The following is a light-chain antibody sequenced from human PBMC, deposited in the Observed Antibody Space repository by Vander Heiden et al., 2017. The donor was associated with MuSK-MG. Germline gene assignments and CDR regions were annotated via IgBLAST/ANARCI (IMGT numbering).Light chain of an antibody. J-gene: IGKJ2*01. CDR3: QQSYSTPRVT. CDR2: AAS. Sequence: DIQMTQSLSSLSAAVGDRVTITCRASQSISSYLNWYQQKPGKAPKLLIYAASSLQMGVPSRFSGSGAGTDCTLTISSLQPEDFATYYCQQSYSTPRVTFGQGTKLEIK. CDR1: QSISSY. V-gene: IGKV1-39*01.